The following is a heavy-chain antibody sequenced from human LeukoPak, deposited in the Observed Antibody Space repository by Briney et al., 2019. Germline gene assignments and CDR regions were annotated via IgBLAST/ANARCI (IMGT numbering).Heavy chain of an antibody. CDR3: ASIGSDNISPLLTHFDY. J-gene: IGHJ4*02. CDR1: GFTFSSYS. D-gene: IGHD2-21*02. V-gene: IGHV3-21*01. CDR2: ISSSSSYI. Sequence: GGSLRLSCAASGFTFSSYSMNWVRQAPGKGLEWVSSISSSSSYIYYADSVKGRFTISRDNAKNSLYLQMNSLRAEDTAVYYCASIGSDNISPLLTHFDYWGQGTLVTVSS.